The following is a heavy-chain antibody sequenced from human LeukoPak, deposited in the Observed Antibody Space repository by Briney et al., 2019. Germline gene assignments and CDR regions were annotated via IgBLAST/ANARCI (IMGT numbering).Heavy chain of an antibody. CDR2: IYYSGST. CDR1: GGSIGSGDYY. J-gene: IGHJ4*02. V-gene: IGHV4-61*08. D-gene: IGHD3-3*01. Sequence: SETLSLTCTVSGGSIGSGDYYWSWIRQPPGKGLEWIGYIYYSGSTNYNPSLKSRVTISVETSKNQFSLKLSSVTAADTAVYYCARSFSSTAHLEYWGQGTLVTVSS. CDR3: ARSFSSTAHLEY.